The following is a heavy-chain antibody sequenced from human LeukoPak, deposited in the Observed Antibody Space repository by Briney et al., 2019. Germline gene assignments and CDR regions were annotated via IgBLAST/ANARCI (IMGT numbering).Heavy chain of an antibody. Sequence: GGSLRLSCAASGFTLDEYSMHWVRQVPGKGLEWVSLISWDGDRTFYADFVKGRFTISRDNSKTSLYLQMDSLTTEDAALYFCARPYGGNSYFFDYWGLGTLVTVSS. CDR3: ARPYGGNSYFFDY. D-gene: IGHD4-23*01. CDR1: GFTLDEYS. J-gene: IGHJ4*02. V-gene: IGHV3-43*01. CDR2: ISWDGDRT.